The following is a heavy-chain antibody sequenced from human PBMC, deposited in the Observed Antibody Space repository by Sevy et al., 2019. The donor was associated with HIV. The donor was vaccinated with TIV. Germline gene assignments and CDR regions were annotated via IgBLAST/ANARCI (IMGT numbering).Heavy chain of an antibody. J-gene: IGHJ4*02. Sequence: GGSLRLSCAASGFTFSSHAMHWVRQAPGKGLEWVALISYDGVIQYYAESVKGRFTISRDNSKNTLYLQMNSLRADDTAVYYCAREAGYSTGWSPGNYWGQGTLVIVSS. CDR3: AREAGYSTGWSPGNY. V-gene: IGHV3-30*14. CDR2: ISYDGVIQ. CDR1: GFTFSSHA. D-gene: IGHD6-19*01.